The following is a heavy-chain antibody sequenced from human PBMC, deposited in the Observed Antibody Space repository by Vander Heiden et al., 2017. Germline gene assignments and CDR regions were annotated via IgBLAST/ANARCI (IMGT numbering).Heavy chain of an antibody. Sequence: EVQLVESGGGLVQPGGSLRLSCVASGFTFSDYWMSWVRQAPGKGLEWVANIKTDGTKDDYVDSVKGRFTISRDNPKNSLYLEMNSLRVEDTAIYYCAREIWNPDSWGQGTLGTVSS. CDR3: AREIWNPDS. CDR2: IKTDGTKD. D-gene: IGHD1-1*01. J-gene: IGHJ4*02. V-gene: IGHV3-7*01. CDR1: GFTFSDYW.